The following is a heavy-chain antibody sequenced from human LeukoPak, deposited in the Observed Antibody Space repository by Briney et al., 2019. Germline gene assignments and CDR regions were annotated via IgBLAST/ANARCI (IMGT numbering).Heavy chain of an antibody. Sequence: GESLKISCEASGYTFTNYWIAWVRQMPGKGLEWMGIIFPDDSDTKYSPSFQGQVTISADKSISTAYLQWSSLKAADTAMYYCARSRDSSGYYYLIWGQGTLVTVSS. CDR2: IFPDDSDT. CDR3: ARSRDSSGYYYLI. CDR1: GYTFTNYW. V-gene: IGHV5-51*01. J-gene: IGHJ4*02. D-gene: IGHD3-22*01.